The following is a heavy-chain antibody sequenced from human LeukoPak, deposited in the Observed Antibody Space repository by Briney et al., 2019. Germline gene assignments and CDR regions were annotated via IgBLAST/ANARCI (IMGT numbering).Heavy chain of an antibody. D-gene: IGHD3-10*01. CDR2: ISSSTTLI. CDR1: GFSFSHYS. V-gene: IGHV3-48*02. CDR3: AREGHYGALDI. J-gene: IGHJ3*02. Sequence: GGSLRLSCAVSGFSFSHYSMKWVRQAPGKGLEWVSYISSSTTLINYADSVKGRFTISRDNAKSSLYLQMNSLRDEDTALYFCAREGHYGALDIWGQGTMVTVSS.